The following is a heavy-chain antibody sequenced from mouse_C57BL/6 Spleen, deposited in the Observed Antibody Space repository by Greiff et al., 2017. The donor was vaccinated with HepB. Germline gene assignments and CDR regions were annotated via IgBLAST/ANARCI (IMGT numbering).Heavy chain of an antibody. CDR1: GYTFTSYW. Sequence: QVQLQQPGAELVKPGASVKVSCKASGYTFTSYWMHWVKQRPGQGLEWIGRIHPSDSDTNYNQKFKGKATLTVDKSSSTAYMQLSSLTSEDSAVYYCAIVVGSRAWFAYWGQGTLVTVSA. V-gene: IGHV1-74*01. CDR2: IHPSDSDT. CDR3: AIVVGSRAWFAY. D-gene: IGHD1-1*01. J-gene: IGHJ3*01.